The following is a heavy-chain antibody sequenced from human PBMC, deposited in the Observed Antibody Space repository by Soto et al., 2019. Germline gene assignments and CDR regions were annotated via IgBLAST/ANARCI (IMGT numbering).Heavy chain of an antibody. CDR1: GGSISSSSYY. J-gene: IGHJ6*02. D-gene: IGHD3-10*01. V-gene: IGHV4-39*01. Sequence: SDTLSLTCTVSGGSISSSSYYWGWIRQPPGKGLEWIGSIYYSGSTYYNPSLKSRVTISVDTSKNQFSLKLSSVTAADTAVFYCARHGGRDYYGSGSYYKRDVYYYYYYGMDVWGQGTTVT. CDR3: ARHGGRDYYGSGSYYKRDVYYYYYYGMDV. CDR2: IYYSGST.